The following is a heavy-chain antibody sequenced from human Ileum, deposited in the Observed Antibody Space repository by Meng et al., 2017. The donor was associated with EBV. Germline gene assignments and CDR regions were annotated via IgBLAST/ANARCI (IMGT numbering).Heavy chain of an antibody. D-gene: IGHD4-17*01. J-gene: IGHJ4*02. CDR3: AMGPDYAKTGY. V-gene: IGHV4-39*01. Sequence: GPGLVKPSVTLSLTCSVSGASISSSNYCWGWIRQPPGKGLEWIQSICYTDYTYYNPSLKSRVTISADKSKNQFSLRLNSLTAADTAVYYCAMGPDYAKTGYWGQGTLVTVS. CDR1: GASISSSNYC. CDR2: ICYTDYT.